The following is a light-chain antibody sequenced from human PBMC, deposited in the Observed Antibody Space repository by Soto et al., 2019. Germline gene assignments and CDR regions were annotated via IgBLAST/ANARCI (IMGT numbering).Light chain of an antibody. Sequence: EIVLTQSPGTLSLSPGEGATLSCRASQSIGGNFLAWYQQRRGQAPRLLIHGASNRATGIPDRFSGSGSGTDFTLTITRLEPEDFAVYYCQQYSNWPPWTFGPGTKVDIK. CDR1: QSIGGNF. CDR3: QQYSNWPPWT. V-gene: IGKV3-20*01. CDR2: GAS. J-gene: IGKJ1*01.